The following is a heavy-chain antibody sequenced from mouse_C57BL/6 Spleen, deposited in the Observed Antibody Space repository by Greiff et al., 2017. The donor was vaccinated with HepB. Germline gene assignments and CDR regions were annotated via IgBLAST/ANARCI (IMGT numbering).Heavy chain of an antibody. J-gene: IGHJ1*03. V-gene: IGHV1-61*01. CDR1: GYTFTSYW. CDR2: IYPSDSET. CDR3: AALLRSPYWYFDV. Sequence: QVQLQQPGAELVRPGSSVKLSCKASGYTFTSYWMDWVKQRPGQGLEWIGNIYPSDSETHYNQKFKDKATFTVDKSSSTASMQLRSLPSADSAVYYCAALLRSPYWYFDVWGTGTPVTVSS. D-gene: IGHD1-1*01.